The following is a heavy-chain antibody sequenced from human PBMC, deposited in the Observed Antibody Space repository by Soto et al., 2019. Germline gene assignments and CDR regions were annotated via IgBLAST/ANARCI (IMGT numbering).Heavy chain of an antibody. Sequence: QITLNESGPTQVKPRQTLTLTCTFSGFSLTTSGVGVGWIRQSPGKAPEWLALIYWDDDMRYSPSLKSRLNITKDTSKIQVVLTMADLDPADTATYYCAHRVLRAVFGLVTTTAIYFDFWGHGTPVAVSS. J-gene: IGHJ4*01. D-gene: IGHD3-3*01. CDR1: GFSLTTSGVG. V-gene: IGHV2-5*02. CDR2: IYWDDDM. CDR3: AHRVLRAVFGLVTTTAIYFDF.